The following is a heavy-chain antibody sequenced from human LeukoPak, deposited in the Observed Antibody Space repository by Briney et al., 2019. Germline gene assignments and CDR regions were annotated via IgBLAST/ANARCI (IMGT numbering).Heavy chain of an antibody. CDR2: INPSGGST. J-gene: IGHJ4*02. CDR1: GYTFTSYY. CDR3: ARDGDYYGSGSYFVDY. D-gene: IGHD3-10*01. Sequence: ASVKVSCKASGYTFTSYYMHWVRQAPGQGLEWMGIINPSGGSTSYAQKFQGRVTMTRDTSTSTVYMELSSLRSEDTAVYYCARDGDYYGSGSYFVDYWGQGTLVTVSS. V-gene: IGHV1-46*01.